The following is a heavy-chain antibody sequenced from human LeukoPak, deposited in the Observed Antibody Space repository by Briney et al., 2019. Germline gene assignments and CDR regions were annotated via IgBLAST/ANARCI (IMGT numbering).Heavy chain of an antibody. CDR2: IYWDDDK. Sequence: SGPTLVKPTQTLTLTCTFSGFSLSTSGVGVGWIRQPPGKSLEWLSLIYWDDDKRYSPSLKSRLTITKDTSKNQVVLTMTNMDPVDTATYYCAPTNWGSRPYNWFDPWGQGTLVTVSS. J-gene: IGHJ5*02. V-gene: IGHV2-5*02. CDR1: GFSLSTSGVG. D-gene: IGHD7-27*01. CDR3: APTNWGSRPYNWFDP.